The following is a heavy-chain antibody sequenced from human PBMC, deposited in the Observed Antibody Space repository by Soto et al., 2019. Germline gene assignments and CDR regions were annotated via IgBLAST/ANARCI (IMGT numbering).Heavy chain of an antibody. D-gene: IGHD3-3*01. V-gene: IGHV4-31*02. CDR2: IYYSGST. CDR3: ASLTIFGLVGFAY. CDR1: GGSISSGRYY. Sequence: PSETLSLSWTVSGGSISSGRYYWSWIRQHPGKGLEWIGYIYYSGSTYYNPSLKSRVTISVDTSKNQFSLKLSSVTAADTAVYYCASLTIFGLVGFAYWGQGTLVTVSS. J-gene: IGHJ4*02.